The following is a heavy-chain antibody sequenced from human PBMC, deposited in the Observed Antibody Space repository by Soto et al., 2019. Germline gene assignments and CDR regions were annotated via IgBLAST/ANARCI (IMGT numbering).Heavy chain of an antibody. CDR2: ISSSGDST. Sequence: LRLSCAASGFIFSTYAMNWVRQAPGKGLEWVSAISSSGDSTYYAESVRGRFTISRDNSINTLYLQMRSLRPEDTAVYYCAHPRGYGVFDAVDIWGQGTMVTVSS. J-gene: IGHJ3*02. CDR1: GFIFSTYA. D-gene: IGHD4-17*01. CDR3: AHPRGYGVFDAVDI. V-gene: IGHV3-23*01.